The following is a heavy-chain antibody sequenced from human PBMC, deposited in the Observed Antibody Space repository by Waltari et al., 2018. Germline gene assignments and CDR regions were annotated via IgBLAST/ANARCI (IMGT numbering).Heavy chain of an antibody. V-gene: IGHV3-7*01. Sequence: DVLLVESGGDLVQPGGSLRLSCAASGFSFSSWYMSWFRQAPGKGLEWVANMNQDGSEKNYVDSVKGRLTISRDNAKNALSLQMNSLRVEDTAVYYCARAPKRTSSEVDYWGQGTLVTVSS. CDR1: GFSFSSWY. D-gene: IGHD6-19*01. CDR3: ARAPKRTSSEVDY. CDR2: MNQDGSEK. J-gene: IGHJ4*02.